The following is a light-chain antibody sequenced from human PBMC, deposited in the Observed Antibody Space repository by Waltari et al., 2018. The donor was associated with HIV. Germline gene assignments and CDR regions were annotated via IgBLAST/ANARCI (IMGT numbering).Light chain of an antibody. J-gene: IGKJ1*01. V-gene: IGKV3-20*01. CDR2: GAS. CDR1: QRVRSSY. Sequence: EVVLTQSPGTLSLSPGDRPTLSCRASQRVRSSYLAWFQQKPGQAPRLLIYGASTRATGIPNRFSGSESGTDFTLTISRLEPEDFAVYYCQQYDSSPRSFGQGTKVEI. CDR3: QQYDSSPRS.